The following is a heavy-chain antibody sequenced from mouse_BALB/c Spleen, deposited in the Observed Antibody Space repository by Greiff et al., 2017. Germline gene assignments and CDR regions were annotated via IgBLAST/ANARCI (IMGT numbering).Heavy chain of an antibody. D-gene: IGHD1-1*01. CDR1: GYTFTSYW. J-gene: IGHJ4*01. Sequence: QVQLQQSGAELVKPGASVKLSCKASGYTFTSYWMHWVKQRPGQGLEWIGEIDPSDSYTNYNQKFKGKATLTVDKSSSTAYMQLSSLTSEDSAVYYCARDYYGSSRYAMDYWGQGTSVTVSS. CDR2: IDPSDSYT. V-gene: IGHV1-69*02. CDR3: ARDYYGSSRYAMDY.